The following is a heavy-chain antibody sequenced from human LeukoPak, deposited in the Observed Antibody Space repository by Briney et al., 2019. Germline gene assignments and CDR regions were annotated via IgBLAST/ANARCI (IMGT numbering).Heavy chain of an antibody. CDR1: GGTFSSYA. Sequence: GASVKVSCKASGGTFSSYAISWVRQAPGQGLEWMGGIIPIFGTANYAQKFQGRVTITADESTSTAYMELSSLRSEDTAVYYCAREGKYCSSTSCYTLPSVTPYYFDYWGQGTLVTVSS. CDR2: IIPIFGTA. J-gene: IGHJ4*02. V-gene: IGHV1-69*13. D-gene: IGHD2-2*02. CDR3: AREGKYCSSTSCYTLPSVTPYYFDY.